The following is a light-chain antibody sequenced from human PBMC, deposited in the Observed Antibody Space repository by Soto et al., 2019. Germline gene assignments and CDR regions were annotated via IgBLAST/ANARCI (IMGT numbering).Light chain of an antibody. CDR1: QSVRTY. V-gene: IGKV3-20*01. CDR2: GAS. Sequence: EIALTQSPATLSLSPGERATLSCRASQSVRTYLAWYQQKPGQAPRLLIYGASSRATGIPDRFSGSGSGTDFTLTISRLEPEDFAVYYCQQYGSSPQTFGQGTKVDIK. J-gene: IGKJ1*01. CDR3: QQYGSSPQT.